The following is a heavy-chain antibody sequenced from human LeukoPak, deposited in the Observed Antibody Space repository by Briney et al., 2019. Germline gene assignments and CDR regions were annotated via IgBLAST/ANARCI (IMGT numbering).Heavy chain of an antibody. D-gene: IGHD3-22*01. J-gene: IGHJ5*02. CDR2: ISSSSSYI. CDR1: GFTFSSYS. V-gene: IGHV3-21*01. CDR3: ARDLYYYDSSGYFS. Sequence: GGSLRLSCAASGFTFSSYSMNWVRQAPGKGLEWVSSISSSSSYIYYADPVKGRFTISRDNAKNSLYLQMNSLRAEDTAVYYCARDLYYYDSSGYFSWGQGTLVTVSS.